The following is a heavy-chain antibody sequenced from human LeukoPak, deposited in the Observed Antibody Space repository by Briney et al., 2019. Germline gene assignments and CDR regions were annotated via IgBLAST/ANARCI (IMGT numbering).Heavy chain of an antibody. CDR1: GFTFSSYS. CDR3: ARAEGSSSSMGAHYYYYYYMDV. V-gene: IGHV3-21*01. CDR2: ISSSSSYI. D-gene: IGHD6-6*01. J-gene: IGHJ6*03. Sequence: PGGSLRLSCAASGFTFSSYSMNWVRPAPGKGLEWVSSISSSSSYIYYADSVKGRFTISRDNAKNSLYLQMNSLRAEDTAVYYCARAEGSSSSMGAHYYYYYYMDVWGKGTTVTVSS.